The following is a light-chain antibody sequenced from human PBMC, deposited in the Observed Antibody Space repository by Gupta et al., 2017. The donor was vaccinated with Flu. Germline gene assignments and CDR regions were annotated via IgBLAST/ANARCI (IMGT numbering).Light chain of an antibody. Sequence: DLPMTPSPSSLSASVGDRVTITCRASQSSSSEGKWYQQKPGKAPKRLIDAAASLQSGGPARFSGRGSGTECTRTISSLQPEDGATDYWQKSYRTPLTFGGGTKVEIK. CDR3: QKSYRTPLT. J-gene: IGKJ4*02. CDR2: AAA. V-gene: IGKV1-39*01. CDR1: QSSSSE.